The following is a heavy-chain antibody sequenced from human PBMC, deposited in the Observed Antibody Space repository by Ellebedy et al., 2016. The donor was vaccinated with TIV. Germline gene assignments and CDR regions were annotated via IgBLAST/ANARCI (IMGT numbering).Heavy chain of an antibody. V-gene: IGHV1-24*01. CDR2: FDPEDGET. CDR3: ARGWHQPDY. D-gene: IGHD2-15*01. J-gene: IGHJ4*02. Sequence: ASVKVSCKVSGYTLTELSMHWVRQAPGKGLEWMGGFDPEDGETIYAQKFQGRVTLTRDTSTSTAYMELSSLRSDDTAVYYCARGWHQPDYWGQGTLVTVSS. CDR1: GYTLTELS.